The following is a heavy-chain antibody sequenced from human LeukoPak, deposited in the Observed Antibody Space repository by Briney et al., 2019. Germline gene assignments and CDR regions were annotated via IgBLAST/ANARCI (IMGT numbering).Heavy chain of an antibody. CDR3: AREGLYYYDSSGYFDY. Sequence: SETLSLTCTVSGYSISSGYYWGWIRQPPGKGLEWIGSIYHSGSTYYNPSLKSRVTISVDTSKNQFSLKLSSVTAADTAVYYCAREGLYYYDSSGYFDYWGQGTLVTVSS. J-gene: IGHJ4*02. CDR1: GYSISSGYY. D-gene: IGHD3-22*01. CDR2: IYHSGST. V-gene: IGHV4-38-2*02.